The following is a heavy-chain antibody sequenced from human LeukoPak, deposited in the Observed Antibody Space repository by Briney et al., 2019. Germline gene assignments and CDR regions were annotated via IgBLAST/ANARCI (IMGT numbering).Heavy chain of an antibody. J-gene: IGHJ4*02. V-gene: IGHV3-9*03. Sequence: SLRLPCAASGFTFDDYAMHWVRQAPGKGLEWVSGISWNSGSIGYADSVKGRFTISRDNAKNSLYLQMNSLRAEDMALYYCAKATVRFLEWLLDYWGQGTLVTVSS. CDR3: AKATVRFLEWLLDY. CDR1: GFTFDDYA. CDR2: ISWNSGSI. D-gene: IGHD3-3*01.